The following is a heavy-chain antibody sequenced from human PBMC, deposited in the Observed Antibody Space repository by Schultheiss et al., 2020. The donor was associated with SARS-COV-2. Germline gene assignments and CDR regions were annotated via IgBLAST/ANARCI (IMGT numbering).Heavy chain of an antibody. CDR1: GGSVSSGSYY. J-gene: IGHJ4*02. D-gene: IGHD3-10*01. V-gene: IGHV4-61*01. CDR2: IYYSGST. CDR3: ARDRYYGSGLALVY. Sequence: SETLSLTCTVSGGSVSSGSYYWSWIRQHPGKGLEWIGYIYYSGSTNYNPSLKSRVTISVDTSKNQFSLKLSSVTAADTAVYYCARDRYYGSGLALVYWGQGTLVTVSS.